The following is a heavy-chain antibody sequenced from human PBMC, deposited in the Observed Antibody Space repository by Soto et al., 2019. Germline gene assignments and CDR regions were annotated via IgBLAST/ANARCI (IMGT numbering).Heavy chain of an antibody. Sequence: ASVKVSCKVSGYTLTELSMHWVRQAPGKGLEWMGGFDPEDGETIYAQKFQGRVTMTEDTSTDTAYMELSSLRSEDTAVYYCATDRGSSSWLGYYYYGMDVWGQGTTVTVSS. CDR2: FDPEDGET. V-gene: IGHV1-24*01. CDR1: GYTLTELS. D-gene: IGHD6-13*01. J-gene: IGHJ6*02. CDR3: ATDRGSSSWLGYYYYGMDV.